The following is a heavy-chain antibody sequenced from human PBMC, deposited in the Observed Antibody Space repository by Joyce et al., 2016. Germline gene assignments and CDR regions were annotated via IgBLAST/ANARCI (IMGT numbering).Heavy chain of an antibody. D-gene: IGHD1-1*01. CDR1: GFTFSRYN. J-gene: IGHJ6*02. V-gene: IGHV3-21*02. Sequence: EVQLVESGGGLVKPGGSLRLSCAASGFTFSRYNMNWVRQTPGKGLEWISSIISSGTYTYYADSLKGRVTISRDNAKNSLYLQLNSLTAEDMAVYYCARDSGTYYGMDVWGPGTTVAVSS. CDR3: ARDSGTYYGMDV. CDR2: IISSGTYT.